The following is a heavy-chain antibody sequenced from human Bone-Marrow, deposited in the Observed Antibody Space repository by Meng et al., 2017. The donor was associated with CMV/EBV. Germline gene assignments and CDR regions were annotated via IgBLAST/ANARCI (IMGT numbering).Heavy chain of an antibody. CDR2: IYPGDSDT. V-gene: IGHV5-51*01. J-gene: IGHJ3*02. Sequence: GESLKISCRGSGYGFISNWIGWVRQMPGKGLEWMGIIYPGDSDTRYSPSFQGQVTISADKSINTAFLQWSSLKASDTAMYYCARAIVGANDAFDIWGRGTMVTVSS. D-gene: IGHD1-26*01. CDR3: ARAIVGANDAFDI. CDR1: GYGFISNW.